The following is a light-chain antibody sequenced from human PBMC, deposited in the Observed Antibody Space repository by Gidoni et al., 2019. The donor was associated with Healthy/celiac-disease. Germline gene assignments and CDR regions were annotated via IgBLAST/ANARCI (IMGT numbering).Light chain of an antibody. J-gene: IGLJ3*02. CDR3: CSYAGSSTWV. CDR1: SSDVGSYNL. V-gene: IGLV2-23*02. CDR2: EVS. Sequence: HSALTQHASVSGSPGQSITISCTGTSSDVGSYNLVSWYQQHPGKAPKLMIYEVSKRPSGVSNRFSGSKSGNTASLTISGLQAEDEADYYCCSYAGSSTWVFGGGTKLTVL.